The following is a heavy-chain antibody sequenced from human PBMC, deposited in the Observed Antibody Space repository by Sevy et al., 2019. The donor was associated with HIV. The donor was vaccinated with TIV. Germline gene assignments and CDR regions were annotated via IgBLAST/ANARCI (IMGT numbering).Heavy chain of an antibody. CDR2: VSNDGTYK. CDR3: AKDSWEYYHDSSGYYXGAFDS. J-gene: IGHJ4*02. Sequence: GGSLRLSCAASGFTFSSYDMHWVRQAPGKGLEWVAVVSNDGTYKYYADSVKGRFTISRDNSKNTLYLQMNTLRAEDTAVYFCAKDSWEYYHDSSGYYXGAFDSXGQGALVTVSS. D-gene: IGHD3-22*01. CDR1: GFTFSSYD. V-gene: IGHV3-30*18.